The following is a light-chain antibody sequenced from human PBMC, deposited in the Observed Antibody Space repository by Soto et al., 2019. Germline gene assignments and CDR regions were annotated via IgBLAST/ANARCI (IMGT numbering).Light chain of an antibody. V-gene: IGKV3-11*01. CDR1: QRVRSY. CDR3: QQRSNWPPMYT. Sequence: EIVLTQSPATLSLSPGERATLSCRASQRVRSYLAWYQQKPGQAPRLLIYDASNRATGIPARFSGSGSGTDFTLTISSLEPEDFAVYYWQQRSNWPPMYTFGQGTKLEIK. CDR2: DAS. J-gene: IGKJ2*01.